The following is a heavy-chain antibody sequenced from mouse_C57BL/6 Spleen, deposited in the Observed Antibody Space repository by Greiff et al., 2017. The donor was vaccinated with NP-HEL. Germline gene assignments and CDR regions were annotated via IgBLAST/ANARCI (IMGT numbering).Heavy chain of an antibody. CDR1: GYTFTSYW. V-gene: IGHV1-59*01. CDR2: IDPSDSYT. D-gene: IGHD2-2*01. CDR3: ARGGYDGTWYFDV. J-gene: IGHJ1*03. Sequence: QVQLQQPGAELVRPGTSVKLSCKASGYTFTSYWMHWVKQRPGQGLEWIGVIDPSDSYTNYNQKFKGKATLTVDTSSSTAYMQLSSLTSEDSAVYYCARGGYDGTWYFDVWGTGTTVTVSS.